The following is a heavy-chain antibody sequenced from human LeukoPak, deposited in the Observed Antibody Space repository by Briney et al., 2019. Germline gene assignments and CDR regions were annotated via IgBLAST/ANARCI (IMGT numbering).Heavy chain of an antibody. CDR1: GFTFSSYG. D-gene: IGHD2-2*01. Sequence: GGSLRLSCAASGFTFSSYGMHWVRQAPGKGLEGVAFIRYDGSNKYYADSVKGRFTISRDNSKNTLYLQMNSLRAEDTAVYYCAKGFIVVVPAVDYWGQGTLVTVSS. J-gene: IGHJ4*02. CDR3: AKGFIVVVPAVDY. V-gene: IGHV3-30*02. CDR2: IRYDGSNK.